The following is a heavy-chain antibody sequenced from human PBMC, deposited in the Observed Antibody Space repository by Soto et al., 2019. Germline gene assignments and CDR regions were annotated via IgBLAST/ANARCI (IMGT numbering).Heavy chain of an antibody. D-gene: IGHD2-15*01. Sequence: SETLSLTCTVSGGSISSYYWSWIRQNPGKGLEWIGYIYYSGSTNYNPSLKSRVTISVDTSKNQFSLKLSSVTAADTAVYYCARDGGYCSGGSCYAWFDPWGQGTLVTVSS. V-gene: IGHV4-59*01. CDR3: ARDGGYCSGGSCYAWFDP. J-gene: IGHJ5*02. CDR2: IYYSGST. CDR1: GGSISSYY.